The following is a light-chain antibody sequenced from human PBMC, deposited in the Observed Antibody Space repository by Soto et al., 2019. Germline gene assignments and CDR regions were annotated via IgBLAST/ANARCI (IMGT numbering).Light chain of an antibody. CDR2: DVS. CDR3: QQRSNWPPFT. V-gene: IGKV3-11*01. CDR1: QSVDSY. J-gene: IGKJ3*01. Sequence: EIVLTQSPATLSLSPGERATLSCRASQSVDSYLAWYQQRPGRAPRLLIYDVSNRATGIPARSSGSGSGTDFTLTISSLEPEDFAVYYCQQRSNWPPFTFGPGTKVDIK.